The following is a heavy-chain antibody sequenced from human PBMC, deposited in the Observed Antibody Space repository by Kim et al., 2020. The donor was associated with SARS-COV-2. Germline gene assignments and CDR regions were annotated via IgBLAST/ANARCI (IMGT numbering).Heavy chain of an antibody. CDR1: GFTFSSYA. D-gene: IGHD1-26*01. V-gene: IGHV3-30-3*01. J-gene: IGHJ4*02. Sequence: GGSLRLSCAASGFTFSSYAMHWVRQAPGKGLEWVAVISYDGSNKYYADSVKGRFTISRDNSKNTLYLQMNSLRAEDTAVYYCARDPSVGATKWYYFDYWGQGTLVTVSS. CDR2: ISYDGSNK. CDR3: ARDPSVGATKWYYFDY.